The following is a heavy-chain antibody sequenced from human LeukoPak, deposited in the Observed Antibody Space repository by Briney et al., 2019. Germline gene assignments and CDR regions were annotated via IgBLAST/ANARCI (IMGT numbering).Heavy chain of an antibody. Sequence: GGSLRLSCAASGFTFSSSDMSWVRQAPGSGLEWVSSIRHSDSNTYYADSVMGRFTISRDNSKNTLYLQMNSLSAEDTAVYYCAKRRNPTVGRHYLDVWGKGTTVSVSS. CDR1: GFTFSSSD. D-gene: IGHD1-1*01. CDR2: IRHSDSNT. V-gene: IGHV3-23*05. CDR3: AKRRNPTVGRHYLDV. J-gene: IGHJ6*03.